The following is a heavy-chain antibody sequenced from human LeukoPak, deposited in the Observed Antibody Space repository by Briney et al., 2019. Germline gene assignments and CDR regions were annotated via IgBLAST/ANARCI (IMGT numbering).Heavy chain of an antibody. V-gene: IGHV4-34*01. J-gene: IGHJ4*02. Sequence: SETLSLTCAVYGGSFRGYYWSWIRQPPGKGMEWIGETNHSGSTNYNPSLKSRVTISVDTSKNQFSLKLSSVTAADTAVYYCARGIYCSGGSCYSFYYFDYWGQGTLVTVSS. D-gene: IGHD2-15*01. CDR1: GGSFRGYY. CDR2: TNHSGST. CDR3: ARGIYCSGGSCYSFYYFDY.